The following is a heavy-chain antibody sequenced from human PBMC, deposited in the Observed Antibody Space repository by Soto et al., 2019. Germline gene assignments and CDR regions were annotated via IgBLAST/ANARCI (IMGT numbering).Heavy chain of an antibody. J-gene: IGHJ5*02. CDR3: GRTLRAARRWGWFDP. D-gene: IGHD6-6*01. CDR1: GGTFSSYA. Sequence: QVQLVQSGAEVKKPGSSVKVSCKASGGTFSSYAISWVRQAPGQGLEWMGGSIPIFVTANYAQKFQGRVTMTADESTSTADMELSSLRSEDTAVYYCGRTLRAARRWGWFDPWGQGTLVTVSS. CDR2: SIPIFVTA. V-gene: IGHV1-69*01.